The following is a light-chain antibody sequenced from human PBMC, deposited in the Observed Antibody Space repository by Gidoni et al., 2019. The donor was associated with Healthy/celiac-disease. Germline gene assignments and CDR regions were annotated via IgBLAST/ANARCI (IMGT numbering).Light chain of an antibody. J-gene: IGKJ2*03. CDR3: RQRYSTPSS. V-gene: IGKV1-39*01. CDR1: QSISSY. Sequence: DIQMTQSPSSLSASVGDRVTITCRASQSISSYLNWYQQKPGKAPKLLIYAASSLQIGVPSRFSGSGSGTDFTLTISSLQPEDFATYYCRQRYSTPSSFGQGTKLEIK. CDR2: AAS.